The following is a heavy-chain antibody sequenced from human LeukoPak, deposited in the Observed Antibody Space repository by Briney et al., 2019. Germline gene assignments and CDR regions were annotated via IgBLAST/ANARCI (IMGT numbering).Heavy chain of an antibody. CDR1: GLTFSSYA. V-gene: IGHV3-30*04. D-gene: IGHD6-6*01. CDR3: AREGLAARGAFDY. J-gene: IGHJ4*02. CDR2: ISYDGSNK. Sequence: GGSLRLSCAASGLTFSSYAMHWVRQAPGKGLEWVAVISYDGSNKYYADSVKGRFTISRDNSKNTLYLQMNSLRAEDTAVYYCAREGLAARGAFDYWGQGTLVTVSS.